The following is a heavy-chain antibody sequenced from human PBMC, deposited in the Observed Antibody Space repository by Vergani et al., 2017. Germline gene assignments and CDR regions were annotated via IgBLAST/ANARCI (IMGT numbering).Heavy chain of an antibody. Sequence: QVQLVQSGAEVKKPGSSVKVSCKASVGPFSSYSISLVRQAPGQGLDWIGGIIPIFVTATYAQKFQGRVTITADESTSTAYMELSSLRSEDTAVYYGASGGCSSTSCYAVRAKSYYGMDVWGQGTTVTVSS. J-gene: IGHJ6*02. V-gene: IGHV1-69*12. CDR3: ASGGCSSTSCYAVRAKSYYGMDV. D-gene: IGHD2-2*01. CDR2: IIPIFVTA. CDR1: VGPFSSYS.